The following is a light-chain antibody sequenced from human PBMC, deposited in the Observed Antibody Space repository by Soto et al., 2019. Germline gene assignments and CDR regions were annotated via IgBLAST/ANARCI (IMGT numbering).Light chain of an antibody. J-gene: IGKJ4*01. V-gene: IGKV3-20*01. Sequence: EIVLTQSPGTLSLSPGERATFSCRASQSVDNNYLAWYQQKPVQTPRLLIYGASRRATGIPDRFSGSGSGSGVTPTISRMKPEDLAVFSGQQYEETASPPVTFGRGTKVEIK. CDR3: QQYEETASPPVT. CDR2: GAS. CDR1: QSVDNNY.